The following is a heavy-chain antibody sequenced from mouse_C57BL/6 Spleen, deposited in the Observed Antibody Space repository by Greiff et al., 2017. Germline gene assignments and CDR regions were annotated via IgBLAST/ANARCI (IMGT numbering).Heavy chain of an antibody. J-gene: IGHJ2*01. CDR1: GYTFTDYY. CDR2: INPYNGGT. V-gene: IGHV1-19*01. CDR3: ARGAPYGNPCDY. D-gene: IGHD2-1*01. Sequence: VHVKQSGPVLVKPGASVKMSCKASGYTFTDYYMNWVKQSHGKSLEWIGVINPYNGGTSYNQKFKGKATLTVDKSSSTAYMELNSLTSEDSAVYYCARGAPYGNPCDYWGQGTTLTVSS.